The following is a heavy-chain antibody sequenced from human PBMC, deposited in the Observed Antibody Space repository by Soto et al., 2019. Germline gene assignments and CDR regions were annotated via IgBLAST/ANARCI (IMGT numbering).Heavy chain of an antibody. CDR2: MNPNSGDT. CDR3: ARDPENSANDAFDI. V-gene: IGHV1-2*02. Sequence: QVQLVQSGAEVKKPGASVKVSCKASGYTFTGYYTHWARQAPGQGFEWMGCMNPNSGDTIYAQKFQGRVTMTRDTSISTAYMELSRLTYDDTAVYYCARDPENSANDAFDIWGQGTMVTVSS. CDR1: GYTFTGYY. D-gene: IGHD3-10*01. J-gene: IGHJ3*02.